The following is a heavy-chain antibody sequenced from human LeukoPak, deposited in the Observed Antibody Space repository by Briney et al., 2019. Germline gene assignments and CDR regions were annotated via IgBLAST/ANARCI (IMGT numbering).Heavy chain of an antibody. CDR3: ARDSSYYDSSGRSYYYYGMDV. CDR2: IKQDGSEK. CDR1: GSTFSSYW. Sequence: GGSLRLSCAASGSTFSSYWMSWVRQAPGKGLEWVANIKQDGSEKYYVDSVKGRFTISRDNAKNSLYLQMNSLRAEDTAVYYCARDSSYYDSSGRSYYYYGMDVWGQGTTVTVSS. V-gene: IGHV3-7*01. J-gene: IGHJ6*02. D-gene: IGHD3-22*01.